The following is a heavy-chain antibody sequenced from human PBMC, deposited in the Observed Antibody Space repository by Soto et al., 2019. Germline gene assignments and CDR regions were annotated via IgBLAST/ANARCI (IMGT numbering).Heavy chain of an antibody. CDR1: GGSFSGYY. Sequence: SETLSLTCAVYGGSFSGYYWNWIRQPPGKGLEWIGEIDHSGYTNYNPSLKSRFTISVDTSKNQFSLRLTSVTAADTAFYYCARHDYSDRAFDLWGQGTMVTVSS. CDR3: ARHDYSDRAFDL. V-gene: IGHV4-34*01. J-gene: IGHJ3*01. D-gene: IGHD3-22*01. CDR2: IDHSGYT.